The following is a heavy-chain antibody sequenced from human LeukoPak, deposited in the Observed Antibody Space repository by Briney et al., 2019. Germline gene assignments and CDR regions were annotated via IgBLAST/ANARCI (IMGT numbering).Heavy chain of an antibody. Sequence: PGGSLRLSCAASGFTFSSYDMHWVRQAPGKGLEWVAVIWYDGSNKYYADSVKGRFTISRDNSKNTLYLQMNSLRAEDTAVYYCARDPEGYNWFDPWGQGTLVTVSS. CDR3: ARDPEGYNWFDP. V-gene: IGHV3-33*01. J-gene: IGHJ5*02. CDR2: IWYDGSNK. CDR1: GFTFSSYD. D-gene: IGHD3-22*01.